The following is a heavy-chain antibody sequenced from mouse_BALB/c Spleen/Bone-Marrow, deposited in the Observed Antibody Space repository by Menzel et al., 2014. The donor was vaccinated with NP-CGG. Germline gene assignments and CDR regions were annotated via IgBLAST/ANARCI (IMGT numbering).Heavy chain of an antibody. CDR2: INPNNGGT. Sequence: VQLKESGPELVKPGASVKIPCKASGYTFTDYNMDWVKQSHGKSLEWIGDINPNNGGTIYNQKFKGKATLTVDKSSSAACMELRSLTSEDTAVYYCARAGYYALFAYWGQGTLVTVSA. D-gene: IGHD2-3*01. V-gene: IGHV1-18*01. J-gene: IGHJ3*01. CDR3: ARAGYYALFAY. CDR1: GYTFTDYN.